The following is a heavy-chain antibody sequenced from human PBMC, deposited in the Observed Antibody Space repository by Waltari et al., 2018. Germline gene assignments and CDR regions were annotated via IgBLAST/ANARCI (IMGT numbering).Heavy chain of an antibody. D-gene: IGHD1-26*01. Sequence: QVQLQESGPGLVKPSGTLSLTCAVSGGSISSSNWWSWVRPPPGKGLGGIGEIYHSGSTNSNPSLKGLVTISVDKSKNQFSLKLSSVTAADTAVYYCARDSRKYSGSPRGTYYFDYWGQGTLVTVSS. CDR1: GGSISSSNW. CDR2: IYHSGST. CDR3: ARDSRKYSGSPRGTYYFDY. J-gene: IGHJ4*02. V-gene: IGHV4-4*02.